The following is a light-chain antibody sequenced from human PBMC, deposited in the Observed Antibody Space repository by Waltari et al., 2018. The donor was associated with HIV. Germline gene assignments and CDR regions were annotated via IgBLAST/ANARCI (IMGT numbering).Light chain of an antibody. Sequence: QSALTQPPYASGSPGQSVTISCTGTSSDVGGYNYVSWYQQHPGKAPELMMDDVSQRPSGVPARFSGSKSGNTASRTVAGPQAEGEGDYYCSSYAGSDKWVFGGGTKLTVL. J-gene: IGLJ3*02. CDR1: SSDVGGYNY. CDR2: DVS. V-gene: IGLV2-8*01. CDR3: SSYAGSDKWV.